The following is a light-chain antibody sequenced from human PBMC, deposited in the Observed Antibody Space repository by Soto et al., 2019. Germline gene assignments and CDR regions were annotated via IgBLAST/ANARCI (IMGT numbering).Light chain of an antibody. V-gene: IGLV2-8*01. Sequence: QSVLTQPPSASGSPGQSVTISCTGTGSDVGGYNSVSWYQHHPGKAPKLMIYEVSKRPSGVPDRFSGSKSGNTASLTASALQAEEEADYYCSSYPGSQNRYHLGPGPTVTVL. J-gene: IGLJ1*01. CDR3: SSYPGSQNRYH. CDR2: EVS. CDR1: GSDVGGYNS.